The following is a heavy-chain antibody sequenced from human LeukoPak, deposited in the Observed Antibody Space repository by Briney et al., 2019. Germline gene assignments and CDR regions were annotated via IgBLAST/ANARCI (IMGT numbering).Heavy chain of an antibody. Sequence: SGPTLVKPTQTLTLTCTFSGFPLSTSGVGVGWIRQPPGKALEWLALIYWDDDKRYSPSLKSRLTITKDTSKNQVVLTMTNMDPVDTATYYCAHMGGSGSYYRFDYWGQGTLVTVSS. V-gene: IGHV2-5*02. CDR3: AHMGGSGSYYRFDY. D-gene: IGHD3-10*01. J-gene: IGHJ4*02. CDR2: IYWDDDK. CDR1: GFPLSTSGVG.